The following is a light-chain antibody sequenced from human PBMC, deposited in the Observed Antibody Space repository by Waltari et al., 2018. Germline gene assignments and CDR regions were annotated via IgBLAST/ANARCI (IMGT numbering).Light chain of an antibody. CDR1: QGISNW. CDR2: RAS. CDR3: QQHDNSPLT. Sequence: DIQMPQSPSSLSASVGARVTITCRPSQGISNWLAWYQQKPGKAPKLLIYRASNLETGVPSRFSGSGSGTDFTLTISSLQPEDIATYYCQQHDNSPLTFGGGTKVEIK. V-gene: IGKV1-33*01. J-gene: IGKJ4*01.